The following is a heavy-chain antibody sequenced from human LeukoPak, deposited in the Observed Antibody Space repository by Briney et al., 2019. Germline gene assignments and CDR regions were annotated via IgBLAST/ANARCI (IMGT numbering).Heavy chain of an antibody. Sequence: GGSLRLSCAASGFTFNNYWMHWVRQGPGKGLVWVSRINSDGRSTSYADSVKGRFTISRDNAKNTLYLQMNSLRAEDTAVYYCAKEPPPLRYFDYWGQGTLVTVSS. V-gene: IGHV3-74*01. CDR2: INSDGRST. J-gene: IGHJ4*02. CDR1: GFTFNNYW. CDR3: AKEPPPLRYFDY.